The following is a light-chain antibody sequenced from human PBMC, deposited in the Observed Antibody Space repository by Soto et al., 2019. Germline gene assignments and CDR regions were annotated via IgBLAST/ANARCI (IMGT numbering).Light chain of an antibody. CDR2: DAS. CDR3: QQRSNWPLT. CDR1: QSVSSY. V-gene: IGKV3-11*01. Sequence: EIVLTQSPATLSLSPGEGATLSCRASQSVSSYLAWYQQKPGQAPRLLIYDASNRATGIPARFSGSGSGTDFTLTISSLEPEDFAVYYCQQRSNWPLTFGGGTKV. J-gene: IGKJ4*01.